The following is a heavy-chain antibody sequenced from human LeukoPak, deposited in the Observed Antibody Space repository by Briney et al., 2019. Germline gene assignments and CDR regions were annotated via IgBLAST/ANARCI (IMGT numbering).Heavy chain of an antibody. CDR2: ISSSGSTI. Sequence: GGSLRLSCAASGFTFSSYEMNWVRQAPGKGLERVSYISSSGSTIYYAGSVKGRFTISRDNAKNSLYLQMNSLRAEDTAVYYCATGGVVVSYWGQGTLVTVSS. CDR1: GFTFSSYE. V-gene: IGHV3-48*03. D-gene: IGHD3-22*01. J-gene: IGHJ4*02. CDR3: ATGGVVVSY.